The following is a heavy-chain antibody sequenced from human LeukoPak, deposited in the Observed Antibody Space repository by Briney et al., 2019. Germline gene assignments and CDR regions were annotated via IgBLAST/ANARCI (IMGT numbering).Heavy chain of an antibody. CDR3: ARVSYYGSGSSDY. CDR2: FDPEDGET. Sequence: ASVKVSCKVSGYTLTELSMHWVRQAPGKGLEWMGGFDPEDGETIYAQKFQGRVTITADKSTSTAYMELSSLRSEDTAVYYCARVSYYGSGSSDYWGQGTLVTVSS. V-gene: IGHV1-24*01. D-gene: IGHD3-10*01. CDR1: GYTLTELS. J-gene: IGHJ4*02.